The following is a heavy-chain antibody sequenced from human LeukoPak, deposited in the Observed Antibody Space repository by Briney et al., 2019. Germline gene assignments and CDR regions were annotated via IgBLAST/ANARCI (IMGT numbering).Heavy chain of an antibody. CDR1: GGSISSYY. Sequence: SETLSLTCTVSGGSISSYYWSWIRQPPGKGLEWIGYIYYSGSTNYNPSLKSRVTISVDTSKNQFSLKLSSVTAADTAVYYCAKHSRLDKSSLSWADYWGQGTLVTVSS. CDR2: IYYSGST. CDR3: AKHSRLDKSSLSWADY. D-gene: IGHD2-2*03. J-gene: IGHJ4*02. V-gene: IGHV4-59*08.